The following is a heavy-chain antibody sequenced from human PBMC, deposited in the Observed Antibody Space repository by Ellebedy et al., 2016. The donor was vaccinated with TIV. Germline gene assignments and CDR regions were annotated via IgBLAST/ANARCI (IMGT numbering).Heavy chain of an antibody. V-gene: IGHV4-34*01. D-gene: IGHD5-18*01. CDR1: GGSISSYY. J-gene: IGHJ6*03. CDR2: INHSGST. CDR3: ARGIQLWFYYYYYMDV. Sequence: SETLSLXCTVSGGSISSYYWSWIRQPPGKGLEWIGEINHSGSTNYNPPLKSRVTISVDTSKNQFSLKLSSVTAADTAVYYCARGIQLWFYYYYYMDVWGKGTTVTVSS.